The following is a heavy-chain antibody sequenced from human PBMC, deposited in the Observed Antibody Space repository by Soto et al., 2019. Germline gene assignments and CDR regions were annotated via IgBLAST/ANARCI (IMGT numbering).Heavy chain of an antibody. V-gene: IGHV3-23*01. CDR1: GFTFNNYA. Sequence: EVQLLESGGGLVQPGGSLRLSCAASGFTFNNYAMSWVRQAPGKGLEWVSGISGSGGSTYYADSVKGRFTISRDNSKNTLYLQMNSLRAEDTAVYYCAKTHVGDYGYPDYWGQGTLVTVSS. CDR2: ISGSGGST. D-gene: IGHD4-17*01. J-gene: IGHJ4*02. CDR3: AKTHVGDYGYPDY.